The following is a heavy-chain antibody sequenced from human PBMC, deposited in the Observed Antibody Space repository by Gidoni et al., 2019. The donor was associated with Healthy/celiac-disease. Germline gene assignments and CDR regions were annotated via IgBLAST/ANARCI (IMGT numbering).Heavy chain of an antibody. D-gene: IGHD5-18*01. CDR2: IWYDGSNK. Sequence: QVQPVESGGGVVQAGGSLRLSCPASGLPFSSYGMHWVRQAPGKGLEWVAVIWYDGSNKYYADSVKGRFTISRDNSKNTLYLQMNSLRAEDTAVYYCARDLGDTAMAPDYWGQGTLVTVSS. CDR1: GLPFSSYG. J-gene: IGHJ4*02. CDR3: ARDLGDTAMAPDY. V-gene: IGHV3-33*01.